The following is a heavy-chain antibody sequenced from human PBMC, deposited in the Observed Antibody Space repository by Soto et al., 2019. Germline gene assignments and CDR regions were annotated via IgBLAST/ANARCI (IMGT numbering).Heavy chain of an antibody. V-gene: IGHV5-10-1*01. Sequence: GESLKISCKGSGYSFTSYWISWVRQMPGKGLEWMGRIDPSDSYTNYSPSFQGHVTISADKSISTAYLQWSSLKASDTAMYYCAREGNLEYSSSSSGYYYCYYGMDVWGQGTTVTVSS. CDR3: AREGNLEYSSSSSGYYYCYYGMDV. CDR1: GYSFTSYW. J-gene: IGHJ6*02. CDR2: IDPSDSYT. D-gene: IGHD6-6*01.